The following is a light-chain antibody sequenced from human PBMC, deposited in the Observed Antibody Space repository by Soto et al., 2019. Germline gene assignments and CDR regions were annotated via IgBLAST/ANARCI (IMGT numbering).Light chain of an antibody. CDR2: DVS. J-gene: IGLJ3*02. CDR3: SSYTSSSTRV. V-gene: IGLV2-14*03. CDR1: SSDVGNYNY. Sequence: QSALTQPASVSGSPGQSITNSCTGTSSDVGNYNYVSWYQQHPGKAPKLMIYDVSNRPSGVSNRFSGSKSGNTASLTISGLQAEDEADYYCSSYTSSSTRVFGGGTKLTVL.